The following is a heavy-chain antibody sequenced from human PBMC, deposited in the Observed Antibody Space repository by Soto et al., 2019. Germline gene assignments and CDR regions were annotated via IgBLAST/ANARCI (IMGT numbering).Heavy chain of an antibody. CDR1: GASISPHY. CDR2: FYSGTT. V-gene: IGHV4-59*08. J-gene: IGHJ4*02. Sequence: QVQLQESGPGLVKPSETLSLICTVSGASISPHYWSWIRQSPGKGLEWIGYFYSGTTVYNPSLKSRVTISVDKSKNQLSLSLSSVTAADTATYYCAKHQDGYNFFDYWGQGTLVTVSS. CDR3: AKHQDGYNFFDY. D-gene: IGHD5-12*01.